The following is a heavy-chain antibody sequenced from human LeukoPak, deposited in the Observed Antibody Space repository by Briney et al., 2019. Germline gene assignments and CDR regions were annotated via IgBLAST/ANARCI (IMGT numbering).Heavy chain of an antibody. D-gene: IGHD3-22*01. Sequence: GASVKISCKASGYTFTSYYMHWMRQAPGQGLEWMGWISAYNGNTNYAQKLQGRVTMTTDTSTSTAYMELRSLRSDDTAVYYCAREIRTITMIVVGGYYYMDVWGKGTTVTVSS. J-gene: IGHJ6*03. V-gene: IGHV1-18*04. CDR1: GYTFTSYY. CDR3: AREIRTITMIVVGGYYYMDV. CDR2: ISAYNGNT.